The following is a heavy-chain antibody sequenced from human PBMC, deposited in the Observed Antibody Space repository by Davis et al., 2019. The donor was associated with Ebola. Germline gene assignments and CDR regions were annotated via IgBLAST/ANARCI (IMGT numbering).Heavy chain of an antibody. CDR2: IIPIFGTA. D-gene: IGHD2-2*01. CDR3: ARSQLVVPAANPPDYYYGMDV. J-gene: IGHJ6*02. Sequence: SVKVSCKASGGTFSSYAISWVRQAPGQGLEWMGGIIPIFGTANYAQKFQGRVTITADESTSTAYMELSSLRSEDTAVYYCARSQLVVPAANPPDYYYGMDVWGQGTTVTVSS. V-gene: IGHV1-69*13. CDR1: GGTFSSYA.